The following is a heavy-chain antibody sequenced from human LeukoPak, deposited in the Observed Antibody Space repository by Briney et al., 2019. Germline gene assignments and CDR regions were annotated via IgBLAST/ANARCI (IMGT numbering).Heavy chain of an antibody. CDR3: AKAWRAYGDYHTFDI. Sequence: GGSLRLSCVASGFTFSSYGMHWVRQAPGKGLEWVAVILYDGSNKYNADSVKGRFTISRDTSKNTLYLQMSSLRAEDTAVYYCAKAWRAYGDYHTFDIWGQGTMVTVSS. D-gene: IGHD4-17*01. CDR1: GFTFSSYG. V-gene: IGHV3-30*18. CDR2: ILYDGSNK. J-gene: IGHJ3*02.